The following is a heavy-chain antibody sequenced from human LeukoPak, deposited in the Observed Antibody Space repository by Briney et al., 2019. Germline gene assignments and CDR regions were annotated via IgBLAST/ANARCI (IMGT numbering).Heavy chain of an antibody. CDR1: GFTFSSYA. V-gene: IGHV3-23*01. D-gene: IGHD2/OR15-2a*01. CDR2: INGRGDNT. J-gene: IGHJ5*02. Sequence: SGGSLRLSCAASGFTFSSYAMNWVRQAPGKGLEWVSAINGRGDNTYYADSVKGRFTIPRDNSKSTLFLQMNSLRAEDTAIYYCAKDRVSPGFNLFDPWGQGTLVTVSS. CDR3: AKDRVSPGFNLFDP.